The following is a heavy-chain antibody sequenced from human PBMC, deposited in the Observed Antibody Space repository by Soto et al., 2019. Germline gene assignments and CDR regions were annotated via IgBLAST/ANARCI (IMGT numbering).Heavy chain of an antibody. CDR3: ASVIRGAYYNSPLDT. CDR1: RDTFTGYF. CDR2: INPYSGGA. V-gene: IGHV1-2*02. Sequence: GASVKASCKASRDTFTGYFMHWVRQAPGQGLEWMGWINPYSGGADYAQSFQGRVTMTRDTSISTVYMELGRLRFVDTAVYYCASVIRGAYYNSPLDTWGQGTVVTVSS. J-gene: IGHJ5*02. D-gene: IGHD3-10*01.